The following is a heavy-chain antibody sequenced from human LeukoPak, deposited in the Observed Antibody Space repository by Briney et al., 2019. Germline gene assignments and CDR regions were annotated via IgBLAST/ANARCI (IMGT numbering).Heavy chain of an antibody. CDR3: ARTGERVGYFDL. CDR2: INHSGRT. Sequence: PSETLSLTCAVYGGSFSTDYWSWIRQPPGQGLEWIGEINHSGRTNYNPSLKSRVTISVDTSKIQFALKLSSVTAADTAVYYCARTGERVGYFDLWGRGTLVTVSS. V-gene: IGHV4-34*01. D-gene: IGHD3-10*01. J-gene: IGHJ2*01. CDR1: GGSFSTDY.